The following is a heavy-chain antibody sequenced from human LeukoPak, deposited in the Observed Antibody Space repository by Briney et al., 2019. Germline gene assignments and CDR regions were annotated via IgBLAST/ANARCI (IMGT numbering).Heavy chain of an antibody. V-gene: IGHV3-23*01. Sequence: PGGPLGLSCAASGFPPSSYAMSWVRQAPGKGLEWVSAIGGSGGSTYYADSVKGRFTISRDNSNNTLYLQMNSLRAEDTAVYYCARCRWRYHYDSRGYYDAFDIWGQGTMVTVSS. CDR2: IGGSGGST. CDR1: GFPPSSYA. D-gene: IGHD3-22*01. CDR3: ARCRWRYHYDSRGYYDAFDI. J-gene: IGHJ3*02.